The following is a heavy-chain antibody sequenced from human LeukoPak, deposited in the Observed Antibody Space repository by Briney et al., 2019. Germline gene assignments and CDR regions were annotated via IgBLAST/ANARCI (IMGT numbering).Heavy chain of an antibody. CDR1: GYTFTNYA. V-gene: IGHV7-4-1*02. J-gene: IGHJ4*02. Sequence: ASVKVSCKASGYTFTNYAMNWVRQAPGQGLEWMGWISTNTGNPTCAQGFTGRFVFSLDTSVSTAYLQISSLKAEDTAVYYCARDPNHYYDSSGYYGDYWGQGTLVTVSS. D-gene: IGHD3-22*01. CDR2: ISTNTGNP. CDR3: ARDPNHYYDSSGYYGDY.